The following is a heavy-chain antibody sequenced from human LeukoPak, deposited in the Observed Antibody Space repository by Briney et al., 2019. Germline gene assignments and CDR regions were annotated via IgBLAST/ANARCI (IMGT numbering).Heavy chain of an antibody. CDR3: ARGNYFDY. J-gene: IGHJ4*02. Sequence: PGGSLRLSRAASGFTFSSYSMNWVRQAPGKGLEWVSHINSYGSITTYADSVKGRFTISRDNNKNTLYLQMNSLRAEDTAVYYCARGNYFDYWGQGTLVTVSS. CDR2: INSYGSIT. V-gene: IGHV3-74*01. CDR1: GFTFSSYS.